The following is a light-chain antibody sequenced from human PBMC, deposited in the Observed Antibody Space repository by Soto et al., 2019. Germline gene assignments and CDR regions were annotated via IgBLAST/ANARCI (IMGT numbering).Light chain of an antibody. Sequence: QSVLTQPPSVSGAPGQRVTISCTGSTSNIAAGYDVHWYQQLPGTAPKLLIYGNNNRPSGVPDRFSGSKSGTSASLAITGLQAEDEADYYCQSYDSSLSGVIFGGGTKLTVL. CDR3: QSYDSSLSGVI. J-gene: IGLJ2*01. CDR2: GNN. CDR1: TSNIAAGYD. V-gene: IGLV1-40*01.